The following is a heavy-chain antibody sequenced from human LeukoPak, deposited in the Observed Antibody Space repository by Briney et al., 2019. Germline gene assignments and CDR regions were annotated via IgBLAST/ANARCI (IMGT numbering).Heavy chain of an antibody. CDR2: IDEHGSTT. Sequence: GGSLRLSCAASGFTFSRYWMHWVRQAPGEGLVWVSRIDEHGSTTHYADSVEGRFTIYRDNAKNTLYLQMNSLRAEDTAVYYCARDLITMVRGVIMPRPYYGMDVWGQGTTVTVSS. CDR1: GFTFSRYW. CDR3: ARDLITMVRGVIMPRPYYGMDV. J-gene: IGHJ6*02. V-gene: IGHV3-74*01. D-gene: IGHD3-10*01.